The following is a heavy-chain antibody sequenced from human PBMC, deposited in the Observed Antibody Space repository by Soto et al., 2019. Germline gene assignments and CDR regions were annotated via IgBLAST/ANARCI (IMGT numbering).Heavy chain of an antibody. J-gene: IGHJ5*02. Sequence: QVQLQESGPGLVKPSQTLSLTCTVSGGSISSGGYYWSWIRQHPGKGLEWIGYIYYSGSTYYNPSLKIRVTISVDTSKNQFSLKLSSVTAADTAVYYCARLAKDPRPNQGTDPWGQGTLVTVSS. V-gene: IGHV4-31*03. CDR3: ARLAKDPRPNQGTDP. CDR2: IYYSGST. CDR1: GGSISSGGYY.